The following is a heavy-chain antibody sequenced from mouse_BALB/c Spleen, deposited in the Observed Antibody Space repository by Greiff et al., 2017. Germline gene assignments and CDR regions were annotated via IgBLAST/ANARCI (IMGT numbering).Heavy chain of an antibody. CDR2: IYPGNGDT. Sequence: LQQSGAELVKPGASVKMSCKASGYTFTSYNMHWVKQTPGQGLEWIGAIYPGNGDTSYNQKFKGKATLTADKSSSTAYMQLSSLTSEDSAVYYCARYGYKAWFAYWGQGTLVTVSA. D-gene: IGHD1-2*01. J-gene: IGHJ3*01. CDR1: GYTFTSYN. CDR3: ARYGYKAWFAY. V-gene: IGHV1-12*01.